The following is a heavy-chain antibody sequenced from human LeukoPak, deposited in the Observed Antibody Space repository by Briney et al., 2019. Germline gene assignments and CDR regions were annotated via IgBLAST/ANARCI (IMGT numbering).Heavy chain of an antibody. V-gene: IGHV3-66*01. CDR1: RFTVSSNY. CDR3: ARATPGYNDYGGNPGRSAFDI. J-gene: IGHJ3*02. Sequence: GGSLRLSCAASRFTVSSNYMSWVRQAPGKGLEWVSVIYSGGSTYYADSVKGRFTISRDNSKNTLYLQMNSLRAEDTAVYYCARATPGYNDYGGNPGRSAFDIWGQGTMVTVSS. CDR2: IYSGGST. D-gene: IGHD4-23*01.